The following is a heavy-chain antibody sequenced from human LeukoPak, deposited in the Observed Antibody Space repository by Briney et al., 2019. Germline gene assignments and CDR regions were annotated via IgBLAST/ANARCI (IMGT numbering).Heavy chain of an antibody. CDR3: ARLFNSYYDFWSGYYVPGYYFDY. CDR2: IYYSGST. Sequence: SETLSLTCTVSGGSISSYSYYWGWIRQPPGKGLEWIGSIYYSGSTYYNPSLKSRVTISVDMSKNQFSLKLSSATAADTAVYYCARLFNSYYDFWSGYYVPGYYFDYWGQGTLVTVSS. J-gene: IGHJ4*02. CDR1: GGSISSYSYY. D-gene: IGHD3-3*01. V-gene: IGHV4-39*01.